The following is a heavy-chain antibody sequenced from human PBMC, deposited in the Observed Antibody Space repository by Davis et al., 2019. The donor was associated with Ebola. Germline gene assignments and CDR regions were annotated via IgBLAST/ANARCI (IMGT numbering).Heavy chain of an antibody. CDR3: AKVRIEAANSVRGFDP. V-gene: IGHV3-23*01. CDR2: ISGSGGRT. J-gene: IGHJ5*02. D-gene: IGHD6-13*01. CDR1: GFTFSSFA. Sequence: GESLKISCAASGFTFSSFAMSWVRQAPGKGLEWVSSISGSGGRTYYADSVKGRFTISRDNSKDTLDLQMNSLEAEDTAVYYCAKVRIEAANSVRGFDPWGQGTVVTVSS.